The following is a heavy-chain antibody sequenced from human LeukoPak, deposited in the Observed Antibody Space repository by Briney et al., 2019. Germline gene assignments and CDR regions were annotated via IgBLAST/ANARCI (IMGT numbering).Heavy chain of an antibody. D-gene: IGHD3-22*01. CDR2: IIPILGIA. V-gene: IGHV1-69*04. J-gene: IGHJ4*02. Sequence: SVTVSCKASVGTFISYAISWVRQAPGQGLEWMGRIIPILGIANYAQKFQGRVTITADKSTSTAYMELSSLRSEDTAVYYCARGRPGRLLHRWGYFDYWGQGTLVTVSS. CDR1: VGTFISYA. CDR3: ARGRPGRLLHRWGYFDY.